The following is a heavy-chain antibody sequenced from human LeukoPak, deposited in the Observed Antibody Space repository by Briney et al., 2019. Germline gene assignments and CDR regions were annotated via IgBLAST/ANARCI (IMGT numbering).Heavy chain of an antibody. CDR3: AREWYSGSYYSTGGFDP. V-gene: IGHV3-33*01. CDR2: IWYDGSNK. Sequence: GGSLRLSCAASGFTFSSYGMHWVRQAPGKGLEWVAVIWYDGSNKYYADSVKGRFTISRDNSKNTLYLQMNSLRAEDTAVYYCAREWYSGSYYSTGGFDPWGQGTLVTVSS. CDR1: GFTFSSYG. D-gene: IGHD1-26*01. J-gene: IGHJ5*02.